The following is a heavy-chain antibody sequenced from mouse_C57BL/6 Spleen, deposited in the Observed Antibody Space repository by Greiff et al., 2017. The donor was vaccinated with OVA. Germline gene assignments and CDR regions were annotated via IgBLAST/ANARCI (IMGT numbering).Heavy chain of an antibody. Sequence: QVQLQQPGAELVKPGASVKMSCKASGYTFTSYWITWVKQRPGQGLEWIGDIYPGCGSTNYNEKFKSQGTLTVDTSSSTAYMQLSSLTSEDSAVNDCARLTTVVARGYCDVWGTGATVTVS. J-gene: IGHJ1*03. CDR1: GYTFTSYW. CDR3: ARLTTVVARGYCDV. CDR2: IYPGCGST. D-gene: IGHD1-1*01. V-gene: IGHV1-55*01.